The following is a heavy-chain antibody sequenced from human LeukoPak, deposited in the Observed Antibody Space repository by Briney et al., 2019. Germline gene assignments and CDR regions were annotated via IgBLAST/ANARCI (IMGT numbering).Heavy chain of an antibody. J-gene: IGHJ5*02. CDR2: IQYDGSNK. Sequence: PGGSLRLSCAASGFTFSSYGMHWVRQAPGKGLEWVAFIQYDGSNKYYADSVKGRFTISRDNSKNTLYLQMNSLRAEDTAVYYCATGFYPIVGATIKNNDWFDPWGQGTLVTVSS. V-gene: IGHV3-30*02. CDR1: GFTFSSYG. CDR3: ATGFYPIVGATIKNNDWFDP. D-gene: IGHD1-26*01.